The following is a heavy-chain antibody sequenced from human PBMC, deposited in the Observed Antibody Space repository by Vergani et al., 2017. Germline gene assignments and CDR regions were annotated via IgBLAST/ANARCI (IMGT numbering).Heavy chain of an antibody. CDR1: GGSISSYY. CDR2: IYYSGST. CDR3: ARVEMATEGPLHYYYGMDV. V-gene: IGHV4-59*01. Sequence: QVQLQESGPGLVKPSETLSLTCTVSGGSISSYYWSWIRQPPGKGLEWIGYIYYSGSTNYNPSLKSRVTISVDTSKNQFSLKLSSVTAADPAVYYCARVEMATEGPLHYYYGMDVWGQGTTVTVSS. D-gene: IGHD5-24*01. J-gene: IGHJ6*02.